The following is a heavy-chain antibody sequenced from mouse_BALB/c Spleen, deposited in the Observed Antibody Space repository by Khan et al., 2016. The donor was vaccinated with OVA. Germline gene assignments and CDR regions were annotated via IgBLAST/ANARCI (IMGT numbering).Heavy chain of an antibody. CDR2: ISSGGSYT. CDR1: GFTFSSYG. CDR3: ARQPGYYGSRSYFDY. J-gene: IGHJ2*01. Sequence: EVELVESGGDLVKPGGSLKLSCAASGFTFSSYGMSWVRQTPDKRLAWVATISSGGSYTYYPDSVKGRFTISSDSAENTLHLQMSSLRSEDTAMYYCARQPGYYGSRSYFDYWGQGTTLTVSS. V-gene: IGHV5-6*01. D-gene: IGHD1-1*01.